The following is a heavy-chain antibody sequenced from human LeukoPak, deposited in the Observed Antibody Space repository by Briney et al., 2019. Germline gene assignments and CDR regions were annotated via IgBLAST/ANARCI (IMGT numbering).Heavy chain of an antibody. V-gene: IGHV4-61*02. CDR2: IYTSGST. CDR1: GGSISSGSYY. J-gene: IGHJ6*02. Sequence: SETLSLTCTVSGGSISSGSYYWGWIRQPAGKGLEWIGRIYTSGSTNYNPSLKSRVTISVDTSKNQFSLKLSSVTAADTAVYYCASSGPYSSSWYNYYYGMDVWGQGTTVTVSS. CDR3: ASSGPYSSSWYNYYYGMDV. D-gene: IGHD6-13*01.